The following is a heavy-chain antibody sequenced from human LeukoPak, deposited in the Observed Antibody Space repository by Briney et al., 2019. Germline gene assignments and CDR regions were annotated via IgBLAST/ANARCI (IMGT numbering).Heavy chain of an antibody. CDR1: GGTFSSYA. V-gene: IGHV1-69*06. Sequence: SVKVSCKASGGTFSSYAISWVRQAPGQGLERMGGIIPIFGTANYAQKFQGRVTITADKSTSTAYMELSSLRSEDTAVYYCARDNSVEDTAWWFDPWGQGTLVTVSS. CDR2: IIPIFGTA. CDR3: ARDNSVEDTAWWFDP. D-gene: IGHD4-23*01. J-gene: IGHJ5*02.